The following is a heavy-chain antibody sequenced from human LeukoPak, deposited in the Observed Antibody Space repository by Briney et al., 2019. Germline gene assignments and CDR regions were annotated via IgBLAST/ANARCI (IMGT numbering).Heavy chain of an antibody. J-gene: IGHJ5*02. D-gene: IGHD2-2*02. Sequence: GRSLRLSCAASGFTFSSYAMHWVRQAPGKGLEWVAVISYDGSNKYYADSVKGRFTISRDNSKNTLYLQMNSLRAEDTAVYYCAKDNLIVPAAITWFDPWGQGTLVTVSS. CDR3: AKDNLIVPAAITWFDP. V-gene: IGHV3-30-3*01. CDR1: GFTFSSYA. CDR2: ISYDGSNK.